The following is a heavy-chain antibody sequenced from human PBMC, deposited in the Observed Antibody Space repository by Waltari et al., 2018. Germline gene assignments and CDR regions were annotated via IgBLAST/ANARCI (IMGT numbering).Heavy chain of an antibody. CDR1: GGTFSSYA. CDR2: FIPIFGTA. Sequence: QVQVVQSGAEVKKPGSSVKVSCKASGGTFSSYAISWVRQASGQGLEWMGGFIPIFGTANNGRQSQGRGTTTADESTSTAYMELGSLGAEDTAVYYCAIVMVRGVIMMASDYWGHGTLVTVSS. V-gene: IGHV1-69*01. J-gene: IGHJ4*01. CDR3: AIVMVRGVIMMASDY. D-gene: IGHD3-10*01.